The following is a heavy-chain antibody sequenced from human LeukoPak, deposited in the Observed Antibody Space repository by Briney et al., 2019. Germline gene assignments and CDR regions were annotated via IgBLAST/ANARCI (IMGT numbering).Heavy chain of an antibody. CDR1: GFTFSSYA. CDR2: ISYDGSNK. D-gene: IGHD5-18*01. CDR3: ARGRAPAAMAEGVDY. V-gene: IGHV3-30*04. Sequence: GGSLRLSCAASGFTFSSYAMHWVRQAPGKGLEWVAVISYDGSNKYYADSVKGRFTISRDNSKNTLYLQMNSLRAEDTAVYYCARGRAPAAMAEGVDYWGQGTLVTVSS. J-gene: IGHJ4*02.